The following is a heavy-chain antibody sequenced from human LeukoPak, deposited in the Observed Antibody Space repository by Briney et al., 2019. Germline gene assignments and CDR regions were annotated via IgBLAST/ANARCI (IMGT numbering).Heavy chain of an antibody. CDR1: GFTFSSYW. V-gene: IGHV3-74*01. J-gene: IGHJ4*02. CDR2: IDSDGSST. Sequence: PGGSLRLSCAASGFTFSSYWMHWVRQAPGEGLVWVSRIDSDGSSTIYADSVKGRFTVSRDNAKNTLYLQMNSLRAEDTAVYYCVRGGGWRLDYWGQGTLVTVSS. D-gene: IGHD6-19*01. CDR3: VRGGGWRLDY.